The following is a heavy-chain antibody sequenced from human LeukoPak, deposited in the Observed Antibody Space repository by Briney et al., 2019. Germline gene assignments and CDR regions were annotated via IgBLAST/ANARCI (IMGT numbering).Heavy chain of an antibody. CDR3: AKYRSVSTSYFDY. D-gene: IGHD5/OR15-5a*01. Sequence: PGGSLRLSCAASGFTFSSYWMHWVRQAPGKGLVWVSRINSDGSSTSYADSVKGRFTISRDNSKNTLFLQMNSLRAEDTAVYYCAKYRSVSTSYFDYWGQGTLVTVSS. J-gene: IGHJ4*02. V-gene: IGHV3-74*01. CDR2: INSDGSST. CDR1: GFTFSSYW.